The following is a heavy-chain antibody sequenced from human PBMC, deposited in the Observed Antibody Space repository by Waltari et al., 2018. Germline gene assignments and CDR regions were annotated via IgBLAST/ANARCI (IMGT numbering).Heavy chain of an antibody. CDR1: GFTFDDYA. CDR3: ATRGGLAFDF. Sequence: EVQLVESGGGLVQPGRPLRLSCVASGFTFDDYAMHWVRQAPGKGLEWVAGISWNSGSKEYADSVKGRFTISRDNAKNSLYLQMNSLTPEDTALYFCATRGGLAFDFWGQGTMVTVSS. V-gene: IGHV3-9*01. D-gene: IGHD3-16*01. J-gene: IGHJ3*01. CDR2: ISWNSGSK.